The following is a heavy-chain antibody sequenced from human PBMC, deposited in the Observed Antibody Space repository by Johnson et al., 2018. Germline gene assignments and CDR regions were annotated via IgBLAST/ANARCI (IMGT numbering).Heavy chain of an antibody. CDR2: SYYTGGL. V-gene: IGHV4-59*01. CDR3: ARGSYYMDV. Sequence: QVQLQESGPGLVKPSETLSLTCTVSGGSISPYYWSWIRQPPGKGLEWIGYSYYTGGLNYNPALKSRVTISVDTSKNQFSLNLTSVNAADPAVYQCARGSYYMDVWGKGTTVTVSS. J-gene: IGHJ6*03. CDR1: GGSISPYY.